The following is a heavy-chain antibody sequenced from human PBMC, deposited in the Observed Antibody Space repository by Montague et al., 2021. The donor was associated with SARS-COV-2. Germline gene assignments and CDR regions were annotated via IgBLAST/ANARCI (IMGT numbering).Heavy chain of an antibody. J-gene: IGHJ3*01. CDR2: ISSSTNII. V-gene: IGHV3-48*04. CDR1: GFTFSSYS. CDR3: AKDLVLRAARPDALDV. D-gene: IGHD6-6*01. Sequence: SLRLSCAASGFTFSSYSVNWVRQAPGKGLEWISYISSSTNIIYYADSVKGRFTISRDNDRNSLYLQINSRRVDDTAVYYCAKDLVLRAARPDALDVWGQGTVVTVSS.